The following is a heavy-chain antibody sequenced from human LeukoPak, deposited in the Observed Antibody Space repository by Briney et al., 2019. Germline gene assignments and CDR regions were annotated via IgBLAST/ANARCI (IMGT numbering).Heavy chain of an antibody. J-gene: IGHJ5*02. V-gene: IGHV1-69*06. CDR1: VGTLSSYA. Sequence: SVKVSCKASVGTLSSYAIRGVPQAPGQGLEWVVGIIPILGTPNYAQKFQGRVTNTADKSTSTAYIELSLLRSRDTAFYYCAREYCSGGRCYSEYQIRFDAWGQGTLVTVSS. CDR3: AREYCSGGRCYSEYQIRFDA. D-gene: IGHD2-15*01. CDR2: IIPILGTP.